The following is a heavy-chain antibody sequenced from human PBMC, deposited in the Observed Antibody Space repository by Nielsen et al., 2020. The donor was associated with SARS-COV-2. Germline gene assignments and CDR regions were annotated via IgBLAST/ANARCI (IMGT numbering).Heavy chain of an antibody. CDR2: INSDGSST. CDR3: TVTGDY. D-gene: IGHD4-17*01. Sequence: GESLKISCAASGFTFSSYWMYWVRQAPGKGLVWVSRINSDGSSTSYADSVKGRFTISRDNAKNTLYLQMNSLRAEDTAVYYCTVTGDYWGQGTLVTVSS. J-gene: IGHJ4*02. V-gene: IGHV3-74*01. CDR1: GFTFSSYW.